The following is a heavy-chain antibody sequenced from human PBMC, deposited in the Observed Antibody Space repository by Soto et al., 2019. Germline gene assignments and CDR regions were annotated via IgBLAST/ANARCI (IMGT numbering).Heavy chain of an antibody. Sequence: GGSLRLSCAASGFTFSSYAMSWVRQAPGKGLEWASAISGSGGSTYYADSVKGRFTISRDNSKNTLYLQMNSLRAEDTAVYYCAKKEWGSGWYHPGGAFDIWGQGTMVTVSS. CDR1: GFTFSSYA. D-gene: IGHD6-19*01. CDR2: ISGSGGST. V-gene: IGHV3-23*01. J-gene: IGHJ3*02. CDR3: AKKEWGSGWYHPGGAFDI.